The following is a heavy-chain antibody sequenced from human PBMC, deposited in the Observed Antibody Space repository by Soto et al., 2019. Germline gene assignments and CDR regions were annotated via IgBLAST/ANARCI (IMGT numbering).Heavy chain of an antibody. CDR2: ISSDGSET. CDR1: GFTFSTYG. J-gene: IGHJ4*02. Sequence: QVQLVESGGGVVQPGRSLRLSCAAAGFTFSTYGMNWVRQAPGKGPEWVAIISSDGSETHYADSVKGRFTISRDNSRSTLYLQMNSLIVEDTVVYYCARQESGTDYWGQGTLVTVSS. V-gene: IGHV3-30*03. D-gene: IGHD1-26*01. CDR3: ARQESGTDY.